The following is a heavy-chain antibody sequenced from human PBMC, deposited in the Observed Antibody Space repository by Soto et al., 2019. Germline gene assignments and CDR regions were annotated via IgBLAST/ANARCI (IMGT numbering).Heavy chain of an antibody. Sequence: EVQLVESGGGLIQPGGSLRLSCAASGFTFRVYSMNWIRQAPGKGLEWISYMTSDMKTIHYADSVKGRFTISRDNDKNSVYLQMNSLRPEDMAVYYCARAGGLLLDYWGQGALVTVSS. D-gene: IGHD2-15*01. CDR3: ARAGGLLLDY. CDR1: GFTFRVYS. V-gene: IGHV3-48*01. CDR2: MTSDMKTI. J-gene: IGHJ4*02.